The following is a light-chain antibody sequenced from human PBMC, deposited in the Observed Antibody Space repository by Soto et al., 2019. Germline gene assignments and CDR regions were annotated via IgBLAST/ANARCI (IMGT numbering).Light chain of an antibody. J-gene: IGLJ3*02. CDR2: GNR. Sequence: QSVLTQPPSVSGAPGQRVTISCTGNNANREADHDVHSYPPLPGAAPNLVIFGNRNRPSGVPERFSGSKSGTSASLAITGLQAEDEADYYCQAYDYSLTACVFGGGTKVTVL. V-gene: IGLV1-40*01. CDR1: NANREADHD. CDR3: QAYDYSLTACV.